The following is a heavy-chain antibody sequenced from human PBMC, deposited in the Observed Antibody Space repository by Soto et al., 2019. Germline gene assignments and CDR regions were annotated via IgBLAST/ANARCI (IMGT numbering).Heavy chain of an antibody. CDR2: ISSDGGT. CDR3: ARDVITVAGTADY. D-gene: IGHD6-19*01. CDR1: GFTVRRNY. J-gene: IGHJ4*02. Sequence: GGSLRLSCAASGFTVRRNYMSWVRQAPGKGLEWVSAISSDGGTYYTDSVKGRFAISRDISKNTLYLQMNSLTAEDTAIYYCARDVITVAGTADYWGQGTLVTVSS. V-gene: IGHV3-53*01.